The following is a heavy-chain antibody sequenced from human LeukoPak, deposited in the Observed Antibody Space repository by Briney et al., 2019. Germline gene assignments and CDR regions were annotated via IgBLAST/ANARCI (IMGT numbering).Heavy chain of an antibody. CDR1: GVSISSSIYY. Sequence: SETLSLTCSVSGVSISSSIYYWGWIRQPPGKGLEWIGSIYHSGSTYYNPSLKSRVTISVDTSKNQFSLKLSSVTAADTAVYYCARGRGDYGDYVDWFDPWGQGTLVTVSS. J-gene: IGHJ5*02. V-gene: IGHV4-39*07. D-gene: IGHD4-17*01. CDR2: IYHSGST. CDR3: ARGRGDYGDYVDWFDP.